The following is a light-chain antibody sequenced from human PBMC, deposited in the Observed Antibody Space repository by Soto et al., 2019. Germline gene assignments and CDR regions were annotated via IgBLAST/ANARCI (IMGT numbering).Light chain of an antibody. CDR3: QQYGNSPT. CDR1: QSVSSSY. CDR2: GAS. V-gene: IGKV3-20*01. Sequence: EIVLTQSPGTLSLSPGERATLSCRASQSVSSSYLAWYQQEPGQAPRLLIYGASSRATGIPDRFSGSGSGTDFTLTISSLEPEDFAVYYCQQYGNSPTFGQGTKVEIK. J-gene: IGKJ1*01.